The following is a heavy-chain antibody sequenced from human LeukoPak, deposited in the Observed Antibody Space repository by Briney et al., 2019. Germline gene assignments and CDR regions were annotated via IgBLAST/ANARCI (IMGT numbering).Heavy chain of an antibody. CDR2: IYYSGST. CDR1: GYSISTSYY. D-gene: IGHD3-16*01. Sequence: SETLSLTCTVSGYSISTSYYWGWIRQPQGKGLEWIGYIYYSGSTNYNPSLKSRVTISVDTSKNQFSLKLSSVTAADTAVYYCARGFLTAYWGQGTLVTVSS. J-gene: IGHJ4*02. CDR3: ARGFLTAY. V-gene: IGHV4-61*05.